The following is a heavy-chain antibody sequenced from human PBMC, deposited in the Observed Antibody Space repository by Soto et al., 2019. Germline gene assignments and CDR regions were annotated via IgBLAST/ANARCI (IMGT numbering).Heavy chain of an antibody. J-gene: IGHJ4*02. Sequence: DVQLLESGGDLVQPGGSLSLSCAASGFTFSSYAMHWVRQAPGKGLEWVSVISDNGDRTYYVDSVKGRFTISRDNSKNTLFLQMNSLRAEDTAVYYCGRAVEQLLLRMACDYWGQGTLVTVSS. CDR3: GRAVEQLLLRMACDY. D-gene: IGHD2-8*01. CDR1: GFTFSSYA. V-gene: IGHV3-23*01. CDR2: ISDNGDRT.